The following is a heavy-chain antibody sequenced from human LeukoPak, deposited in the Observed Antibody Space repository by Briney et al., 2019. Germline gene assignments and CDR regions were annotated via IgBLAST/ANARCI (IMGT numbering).Heavy chain of an antibody. CDR3: ARGFDGANAFDL. CDR2: INQDGSEK. J-gene: IGHJ3*01. CDR1: GFTFSSYG. Sequence: PGGSLRLSCAASGFTFSSYGMHWVRQAPGKGLEWVANINQDGSEKYHVDSVKGRFTISRDNAKNSVYLQMNSLRAEDTAVYYCARGFDGANAFDLWGQGTLVTVSS. V-gene: IGHV3-7*01.